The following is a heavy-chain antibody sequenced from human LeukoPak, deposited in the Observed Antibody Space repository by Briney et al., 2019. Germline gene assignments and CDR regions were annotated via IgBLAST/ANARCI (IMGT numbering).Heavy chain of an antibody. CDR3: AREVVVVTAKTPLTVVTPPMYYFDY. V-gene: IGHV1-46*01. D-gene: IGHD2-21*02. CDR2: IYPSDGST. CDR1: GYTFTTYY. J-gene: IGHJ4*02. Sequence: ASVKVSCKASGYTFTTYYMHWVRQAPGQGLEWMGIIYPSDGSTTYAQKFQGRVTMTRDTSTSTAYMELSSLRSEDTAVYYCAREVVVVTAKTPLTVVTPPMYYFDYWGQGTLVTVSS.